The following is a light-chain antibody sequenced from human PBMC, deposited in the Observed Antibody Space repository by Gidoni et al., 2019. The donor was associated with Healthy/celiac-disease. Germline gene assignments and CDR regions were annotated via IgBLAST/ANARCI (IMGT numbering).Light chain of an antibody. CDR3: QQSYSTLYT. J-gene: IGKJ2*01. CDR2: AAS. CDR1: QSIISY. Sequence: DIQMTQSPSSLSASVGDRVTITCRASQSIISYLNWYQQKPGKAPKLLIYAASSLQSGVPSRFSGSGSGTDFTLTISSLQPEDFATYYCQQSYSTLYTFXHXTKLEIK. V-gene: IGKV1-39*01.